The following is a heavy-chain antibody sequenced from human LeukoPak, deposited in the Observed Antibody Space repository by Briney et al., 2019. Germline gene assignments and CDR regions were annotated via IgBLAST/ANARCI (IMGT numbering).Heavy chain of an antibody. V-gene: IGHV4-59*08. CDR3: ARHIIYGAAAADAFDI. Sequence: IYYSGSTNYNPSLKSRVTISVDTSKNQFSLKLSSVTAADTAVYYCARHIIYGAAAADAFDIWGQGTMVTVSS. CDR2: IYYSGST. D-gene: IGHD6-13*01. J-gene: IGHJ3*02.